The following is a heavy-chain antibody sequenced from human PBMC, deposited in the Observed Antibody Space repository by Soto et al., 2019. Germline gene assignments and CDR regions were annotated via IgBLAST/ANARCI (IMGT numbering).Heavy chain of an antibody. CDR2: IYYSGST. Sequence: QVQLQESGPGLVKPSQTLSLTCTVSGGSISSGGYYWSWIRQHPGKGLEWIGYIYYSGSTYYNPSLNTRGTISVDTSKNQFSLKLSSVTAADTAVYYCARRHSSSWYEGYFDYWGQGTLVTV. J-gene: IGHJ4*02. CDR1: GGSISSGGYY. CDR3: ARRHSSSWYEGYFDY. D-gene: IGHD6-13*01. V-gene: IGHV4-31*03.